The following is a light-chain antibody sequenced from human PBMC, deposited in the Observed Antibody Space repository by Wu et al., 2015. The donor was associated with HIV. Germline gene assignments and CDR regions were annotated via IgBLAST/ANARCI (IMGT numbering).Light chain of an antibody. V-gene: IGKV1-NL1*01. J-gene: IGKJ1*01. Sequence: DFQMTQSPSSLSASVGDRVTITCRASQGISNSLAWYQQKPGKAPKLLLYAASRLESGVPSRFSGSGSGTDYTLTISSLQPEDFATYYCQQYYSTSVTFGQGTKVEIK. CDR1: QGISNS. CDR3: QQYYSTSVT. CDR2: AAS.